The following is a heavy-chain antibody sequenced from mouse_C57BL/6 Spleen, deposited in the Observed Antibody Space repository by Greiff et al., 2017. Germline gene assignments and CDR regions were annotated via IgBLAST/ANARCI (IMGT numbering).Heavy chain of an antibody. CDR2: INYDGSST. D-gene: IGHD4-1*01. V-gene: IGHV5-16*01. Sequence: EVKVVESEGGLVQPGSSMKLSCTASGFTFSDYYMAWVRQVPEKGLEWVANINYDGSSTYYLDSLKSRFIISRDNAKNILYLQMSSLKSEDTATYYCARDGLGPFDYWGQGTTLTVSS. CDR1: GFTFSDYY. CDR3: ARDGLGPFDY. J-gene: IGHJ2*01.